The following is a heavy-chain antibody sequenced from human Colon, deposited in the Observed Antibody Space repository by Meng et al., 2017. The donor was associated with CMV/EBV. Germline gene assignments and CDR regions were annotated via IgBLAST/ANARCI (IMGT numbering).Heavy chain of an antibody. J-gene: IGHJ5*02. CDR1: GYTFTSHG. D-gene: IGHD5-24*01. V-gene: IGHV1-18*01. Sequence: QVQLVQSGAEVTKPGASVEVSCKASGYTFTSHGISWARQAPGQGLEWMGWISAYNTNTDYAQKLQGRVTMTTDTSTSTAYMDLRTLKSDDTAVYCCAGVGRDGYNLNHWGQGTLVTVSS. CDR3: AGVGRDGYNLNH. CDR2: ISAYNTNT.